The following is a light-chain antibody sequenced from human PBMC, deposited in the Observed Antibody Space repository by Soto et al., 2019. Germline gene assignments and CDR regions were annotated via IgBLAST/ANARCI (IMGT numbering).Light chain of an antibody. J-gene: IGLJ1*01. CDR1: SSNIGAGYD. CDR3: QSYDSSLSGSYV. Sequence: QSVLTQPPSVSGAPGQRVTISCTGSSSNIGAGYDVHWYQQLPGTAPKLLLYGNSNRPSGVPERFSGSKSGTSASLAITGLQAEDEADYYCQSYDSSLSGSYVFGTGTKLTV. V-gene: IGLV1-40*01. CDR2: GNS.